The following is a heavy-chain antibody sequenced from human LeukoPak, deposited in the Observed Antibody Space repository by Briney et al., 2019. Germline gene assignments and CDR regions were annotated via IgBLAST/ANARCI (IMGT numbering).Heavy chain of an antibody. J-gene: IGHJ4*02. CDR2: IYYSGTT. Sequence: PSETRSLTCTASGGSISSYYWGWLRQPPGKGVVWFGYIYYSGTTNYNPSLKSRVTISVDTSKNPFSLKLSSVTAADTAVYYCARGVYIAAAQYGYWGQGTLVTVSS. V-gene: IGHV4-59*01. D-gene: IGHD6-13*01. CDR1: GGSISSYY. CDR3: ARGVYIAAAQYGY.